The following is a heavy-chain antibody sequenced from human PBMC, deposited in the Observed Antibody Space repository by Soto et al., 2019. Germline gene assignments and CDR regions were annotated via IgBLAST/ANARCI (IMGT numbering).Heavy chain of an antibody. D-gene: IGHD3-22*01. J-gene: IGHJ4*02. CDR2: ISYDGSNK. Sequence: GGSLRLSCAASGFTFSSYAMHWVRQAPGKGLEWVAVISYDGSNKYYGDSVKGRFTISRDNSKNTLYLQMNSLRAEDTAVYYCAREVGDSSGYQRTDYWGQGTLVTVSS. CDR3: AREVGDSSGYQRTDY. CDR1: GFTFSSYA. V-gene: IGHV3-30-3*01.